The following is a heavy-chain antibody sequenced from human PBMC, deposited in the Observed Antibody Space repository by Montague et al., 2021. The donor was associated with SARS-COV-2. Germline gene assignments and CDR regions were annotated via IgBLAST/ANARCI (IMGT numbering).Heavy chain of an antibody. CDR2: ISYDGSNK. D-gene: IGHD1-7*01. J-gene: IGHJ6*02. CDR1: GFTFSSYA. V-gene: IGHV3-30-3*01. CDR3: ARGVETGTLFTYYYYGMDV. Sequence: SLRLXCAASGFTFSSYAMYWVRQAPGKGLEWVAVISYDGSNKYYADSVKGRFTISRDNSKNTLYVQMDSLRAEDTAVYYCARGVETGTLFTYYYYGMDVWGQGTTVTVSS.